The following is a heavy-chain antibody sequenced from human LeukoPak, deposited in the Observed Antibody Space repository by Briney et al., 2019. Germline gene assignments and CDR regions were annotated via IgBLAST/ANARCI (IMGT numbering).Heavy chain of an antibody. J-gene: IGHJ4*02. CDR1: GFTFSSYA. V-gene: IGHV3-30-3*01. Sequence: PGGSLRLSCAASGFTFSSYAMHWVRQAPGKGLEWVAVISYDGSNKYYADSVKGRFTISRDNSKNTLYLQMNSLRAEDTAVYYCARVNKLLRGVIDYWGQGTLVTVSS. CDR3: ARVNKLLRGVIDY. CDR2: ISYDGSNK. D-gene: IGHD3-10*01.